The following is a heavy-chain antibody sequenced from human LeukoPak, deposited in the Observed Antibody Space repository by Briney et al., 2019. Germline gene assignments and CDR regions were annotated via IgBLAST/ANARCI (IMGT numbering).Heavy chain of an antibody. Sequence: SVRVSCKASGGTFSSYAISWVRQAPGQGLEWMGGIIPIFGTANYAQKFQGRVTITADESTSTAYMELSSLRSEDTAVYYCATRGYSGYGHYFDYWGQGTLVTVSS. CDR3: ATRGYSGYGHYFDY. CDR2: IIPIFGTA. V-gene: IGHV1-69*13. J-gene: IGHJ4*02. CDR1: GGTFSSYA. D-gene: IGHD5-12*01.